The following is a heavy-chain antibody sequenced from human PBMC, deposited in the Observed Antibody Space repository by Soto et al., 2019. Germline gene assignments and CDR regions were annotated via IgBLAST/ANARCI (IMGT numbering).Heavy chain of an antibody. Sequence: GGSLRLSCAASGFTFSSYSMNWVRQAPGKGLEWVSYISSSSSTIYYADSVKGRFTISRDNAKNSPYLQMNSLRAEDTAVYYCARDRYGDYVADIWGQGTMVTVSS. V-gene: IGHV3-48*01. CDR2: ISSSSSTI. CDR1: GFTFSSYS. CDR3: ARDRYGDYVADI. D-gene: IGHD4-17*01. J-gene: IGHJ3*02.